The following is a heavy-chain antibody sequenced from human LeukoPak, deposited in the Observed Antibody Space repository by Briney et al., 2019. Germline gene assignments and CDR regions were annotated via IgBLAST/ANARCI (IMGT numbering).Heavy chain of an antibody. CDR3: AGTTINLFDY. CDR1: GFIFNDYW. V-gene: IGHV3-7*01. CDR2: INQDGNEQ. D-gene: IGHD4-11*01. Sequence: GGSLGLSCAASGFIFNDYWMSWVRQAPGKGLEWVANINQDGNEQYYVDSVRRRFTISRDNAKNLLYLQMNSLRAEDTAVYYCAGTTINLFDYWGQGTLVTVSS. J-gene: IGHJ4*02.